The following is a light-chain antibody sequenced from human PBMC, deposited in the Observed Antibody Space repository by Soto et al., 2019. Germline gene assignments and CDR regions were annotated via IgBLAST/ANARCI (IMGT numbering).Light chain of an antibody. Sequence: DLQMTQSPSTLSASVGDRVTITGRASQTIHSFLAWYPQKAGKAPKLLIYDASNLESGVPSRFSGSGSGTEFTLTVSSLQPDDFATFYCQQFHSFPWTFGQGTKLDIK. J-gene: IGKJ1*01. CDR2: DAS. CDR1: QTIHSF. V-gene: IGKV1-5*01. CDR3: QQFHSFPWT.